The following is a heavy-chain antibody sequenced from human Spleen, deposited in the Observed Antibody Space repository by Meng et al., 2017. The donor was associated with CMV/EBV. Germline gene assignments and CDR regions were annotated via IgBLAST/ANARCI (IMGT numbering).Heavy chain of an antibody. J-gene: IGHJ6*02. CDR3: ARGEYSNYHQYYYAMDV. Sequence: GGSLRLSCAASGFALSTYTMNRVRQAPGGGLEWVSSLSSSRMYARYAGSVRGRFAISRDNSKNSLYLQMDSLRPEDTAVYYCARGEYSNYHQYYYAMDVWGQGTTVTVSS. CDR1: GFALSTYT. CDR2: LSSSRMYA. V-gene: IGHV3-21*04. D-gene: IGHD4-11*01.